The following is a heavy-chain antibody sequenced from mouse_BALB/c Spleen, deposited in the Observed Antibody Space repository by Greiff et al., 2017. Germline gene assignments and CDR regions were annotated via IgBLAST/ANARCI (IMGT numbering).Heavy chain of an antibody. J-gene: IGHJ4*01. CDR3: ARRLYDSYAMDY. CDR1: GFTFSSYA. CDR2: ISSGGST. Sequence: EVNVVESGGGLVKPGGSLKLSCAASGFTFSSYAMSWVRQTPEKRLEWVASISSGGSTYYPDSVKGRFTISRDNARNILYLQMSSLRSEDTAMYYCARRLYDSYAMDYWGQGTSVTVSS. D-gene: IGHD3-2*02. V-gene: IGHV5-6-5*01.